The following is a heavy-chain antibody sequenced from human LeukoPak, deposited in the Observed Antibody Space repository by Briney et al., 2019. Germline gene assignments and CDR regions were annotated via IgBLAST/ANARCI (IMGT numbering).Heavy chain of an antibody. Sequence: PSETLSLTCTVSGGSISSYYWSWIRQPPGKGLEWIGYIYYSGSTNYNPSLKSRVTISVDTSKNQFSLKLSSVTAADTAVYYCARLKEMATIIGYWGQGTLVTVSS. CDR3: ARLKEMATIIGY. J-gene: IGHJ4*02. CDR1: GGSISSYY. CDR2: IYYSGST. V-gene: IGHV4-59*08. D-gene: IGHD5-24*01.